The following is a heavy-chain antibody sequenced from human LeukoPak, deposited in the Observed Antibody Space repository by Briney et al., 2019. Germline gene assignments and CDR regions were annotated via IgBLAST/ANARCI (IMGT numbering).Heavy chain of an antibody. Sequence: PSETLSLTCAVYGGSFSGYYWSWIRQPPGKGLEWIGEINHSGSTNYNPSLKSRFTISVDTSKNQFSLKLSSVTAADTAVYYCARGSTLLWFGELLSWFDPWGQGTLVTVSS. D-gene: IGHD3-10*01. V-gene: IGHV4-34*01. J-gene: IGHJ5*02. CDR3: ARGSTLLWFGELLSWFDP. CDR1: GGSFSGYY. CDR2: INHSGST.